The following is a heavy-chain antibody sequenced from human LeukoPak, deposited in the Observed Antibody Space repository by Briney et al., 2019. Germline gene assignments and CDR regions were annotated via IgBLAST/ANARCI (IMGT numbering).Heavy chain of an antibody. CDR1: GGSIGTYY. CDR2: IHYSGST. Sequence: SETLSLTCTVSGGSIGTYYWSWIRQPPGKGLEWIAYIHYSGSTNYNPSLKSRVTISVDTSKKHLSLKLSSVTAADTAVYYCAEFGGSFAFLDYWGQGTLVTVSS. CDR3: AEFGGSFAFLDY. V-gene: IGHV4-59*01. D-gene: IGHD1-26*01. J-gene: IGHJ4*02.